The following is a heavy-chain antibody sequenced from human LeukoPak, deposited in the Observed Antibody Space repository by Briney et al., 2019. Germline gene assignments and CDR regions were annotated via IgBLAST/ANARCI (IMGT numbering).Heavy chain of an antibody. Sequence: PGGSLRLSCAASGFTFSSYWMHWVRQAPGKGLVWVSRINSDGSSTSYADSVKGRFTISRDNAKNTLYLQMNSLRAEDTAVYYCTKDWQGASRNYYYYYMDVWGKGTTVTVSS. CDR2: INSDGSST. J-gene: IGHJ6*03. D-gene: IGHD1-14*01. V-gene: IGHV3-74*01. CDR3: TKDWQGASRNYYYYYMDV. CDR1: GFTFSSYW.